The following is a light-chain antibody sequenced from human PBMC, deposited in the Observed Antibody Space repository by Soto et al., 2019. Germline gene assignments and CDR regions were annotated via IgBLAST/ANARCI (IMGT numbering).Light chain of an antibody. CDR2: EVS. V-gene: IGLV2-14*01. CDR1: RSDVGAYNY. CDR3: SSYTTSPTLVA. J-gene: IGLJ2*01. Sequence: QSALTQPASVSGSPGQSITISCTGTRSDVGAYNYVSWYQQHPGKAPKLIIYEVSNRPSGVSNRLSGSKSGNTASLTISGLQAEEEADYYGSSYTTSPTLVAFGGGTKLTVL.